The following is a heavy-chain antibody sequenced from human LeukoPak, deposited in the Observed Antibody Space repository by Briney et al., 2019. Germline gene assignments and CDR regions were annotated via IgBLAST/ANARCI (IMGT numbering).Heavy chain of an antibody. D-gene: IGHD3-9*01. CDR1: GFTFSSYG. J-gene: IGHJ4*02. V-gene: IGHV3-30*03. Sequence: GGSLRLSCAASGFTFSSYGMHWVRQAPGKGLEWVAVISYDGSNKYYADSVKGRFTISRDNSKNTLYLQMNSLRAEDTAVYYCARASWGDYDILTGYYSDYYFDYWGQGTLVTVSS. CDR3: ARASWGDYDILTGYYSDYYFDY. CDR2: ISYDGSNK.